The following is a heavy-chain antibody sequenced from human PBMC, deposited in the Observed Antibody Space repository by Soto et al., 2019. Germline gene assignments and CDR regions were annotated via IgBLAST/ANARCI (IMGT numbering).Heavy chain of an antibody. Sequence: SETLSLTCTVSGGSISSYYWNWIRQPPGKGLEWIGYIYDSGNTNYNPSLKSRVTISVDTSKNQFSLKLSSVTAADTAVYYCARRPGFGHAFDIWGQGTMVTVSS. V-gene: IGHV4-59*08. J-gene: IGHJ3*02. CDR3: ARRPGFGHAFDI. CDR2: IYDSGNT. CDR1: GGSISSYY. D-gene: IGHD3-10*01.